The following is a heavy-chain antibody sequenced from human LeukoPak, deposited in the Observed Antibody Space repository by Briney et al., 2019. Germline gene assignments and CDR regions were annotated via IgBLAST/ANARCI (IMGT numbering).Heavy chain of an antibody. J-gene: IGHJ4*02. CDR1: GFTFSIYA. V-gene: IGHV3-23*01. Sequence: GGSLRLCCAASGFTFSIYAMSWVRQATGKGLEWVSVISGSDSNTYYADSVKGRFTISRDNSKNTVYLQMNSLSAEDTAVYYCARTVRADYWGQGTLVTVSS. CDR3: ARTVRADY. CDR2: ISGSDSNT. D-gene: IGHD4-11*01.